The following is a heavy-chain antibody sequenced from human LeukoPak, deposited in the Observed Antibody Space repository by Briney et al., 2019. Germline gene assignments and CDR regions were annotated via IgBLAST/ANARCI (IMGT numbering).Heavy chain of an antibody. Sequence: SETPSLTCAVSGGSISSGGYSWSWIRQPPGKGLEWIGYIYHSGSTYYNPSLKSRVTISVDRSKNQFSLKLSSVTAADTAVYYCARANQDYYDSSGYPEPFDYWGQGTLVTVSS. CDR3: ARANQDYYDSSGYPEPFDY. CDR2: IYHSGST. J-gene: IGHJ4*02. CDR1: GGSISSGGYS. V-gene: IGHV4-30-2*01. D-gene: IGHD3-22*01.